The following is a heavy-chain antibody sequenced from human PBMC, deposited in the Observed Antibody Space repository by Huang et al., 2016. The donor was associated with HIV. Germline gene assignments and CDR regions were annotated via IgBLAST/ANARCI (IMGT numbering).Heavy chain of an antibody. J-gene: IGHJ6*02. CDR1: GYTFTGYY. D-gene: IGHD2-15*01. V-gene: IGHV1-2*02. CDR2: INPKSGGK. Sequence: QVQLVQSGAEVKKPGASVKVSCKASGYTFTGYYMHWVGQAPGQGLGWMGWINPKSGGKNYAQKFQGRVTMTRDTSISTAYMELSRLRSDDTAVYYCAREVVSATGYYYYGMDVWGQGTTVTVSS. CDR3: AREVVSATGYYYYGMDV.